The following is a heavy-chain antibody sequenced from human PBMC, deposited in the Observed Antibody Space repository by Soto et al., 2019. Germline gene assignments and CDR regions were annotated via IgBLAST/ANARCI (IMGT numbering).Heavy chain of an antibody. CDR2: ISWDGEK. CDR3: AHRRGDLLPGHYYFDS. J-gene: IGHJ4*02. V-gene: IGHV2-5*02. CDR1: GFSLNTRGVG. D-gene: IGHD3-9*01. Sequence: QITLKESGPTLVKPTQTLTLTCTFSGFSLNTRGVGVGWIRQPPGKALEWLALISWDGEKRYSPSLKSRLTITKDTSDIQVVLTMTNMDPVDTATYYCAHRRGDLLPGHYYFDSWGQGTLVTVSS.